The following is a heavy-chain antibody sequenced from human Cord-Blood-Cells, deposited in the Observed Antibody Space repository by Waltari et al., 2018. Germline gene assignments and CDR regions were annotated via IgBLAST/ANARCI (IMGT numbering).Heavy chain of an antibody. CDR1: GFTFSSYA. D-gene: IGHD3-22*01. Sequence: QVQLVESGGGVVQPGRSLRLSCAASGFTFSSYAMDWVRQAPGKGLRWGAVISYDGSNKYYAYSVKCRFTISRDNSKNTLYLQMNSLRAEDTAVYYCARDGSGYYYLGAFDIWGQGTMVTVSS. CDR2: ISYDGSNK. CDR3: ARDGSGYYYLGAFDI. J-gene: IGHJ3*02. V-gene: IGHV3-30-3*01.